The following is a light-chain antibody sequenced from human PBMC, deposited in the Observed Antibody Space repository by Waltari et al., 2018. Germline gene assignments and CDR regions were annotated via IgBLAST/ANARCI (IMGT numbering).Light chain of an antibody. V-gene: IGLV4-69*01. CDR1: SGYSSNV. J-gene: IGLJ3*02. CDR2: FNSDGSH. Sequence: LVLTQSPSASAYLGASVKLTCTLSSGYSSNVIPWLQPRPGKGPRYLMKFNSDGSHRKGDAIPDRFSAANSGTEYYLTIASLQSEDEADYYCQTGGHGTWVFGGGTKLTVL. CDR3: QTGGHGTWV.